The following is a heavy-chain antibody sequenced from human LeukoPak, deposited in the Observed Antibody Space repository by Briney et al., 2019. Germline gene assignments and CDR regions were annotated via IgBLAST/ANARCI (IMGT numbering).Heavy chain of an antibody. CDR3: ARGARYTTIWYSHDY. D-gene: IGHD6-13*01. J-gene: IGHJ4*02. Sequence: GGSLRLSCAASGFTVSSNYMSWVRQAPGKGLEWVSVIYSGGSTYYADSVKGRFTISRDNSKNTLYLQMNSLSAEDTAVYYCARGARYTTIWYSHDYWGQGTLVTVSS. CDR2: IYSGGST. CDR1: GFTVSSNY. V-gene: IGHV3-53*05.